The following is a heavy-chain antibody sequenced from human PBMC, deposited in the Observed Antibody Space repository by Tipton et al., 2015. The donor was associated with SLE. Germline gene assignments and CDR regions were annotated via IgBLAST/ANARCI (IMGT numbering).Heavy chain of an antibody. CDR1: GGSFRGYY. J-gene: IGHJ6*02. Sequence: TLSLTCAVYGGSFRGYYWSWIRQPPGKGLEWIGEINHSGSTNYNPSLKSRVTISVDTSKNQFSLKLNSVTAADTAVYYCALYGAIGDYYYYGMDVWGQGTTVTVSS. CDR2: INHSGST. CDR3: ALYGAIGDYYYYGMDV. V-gene: IGHV4-34*01. D-gene: IGHD4/OR15-4a*01.